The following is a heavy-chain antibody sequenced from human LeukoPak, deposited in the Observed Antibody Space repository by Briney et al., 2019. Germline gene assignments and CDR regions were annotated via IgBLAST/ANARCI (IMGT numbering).Heavy chain of an antibody. CDR3: VRDIVVAETAFDI. J-gene: IGHJ3*02. V-gene: IGHV4-4*02. CDR1: GGSISSNNW. CDR2: IYRNGGP. Sequence: SETLSLTCAVSGGSISSNNWWSWVRQPPGKGLEWIGEIYRNGGPNYNSSLKSRVTISLDKSKNLLSLKLSSLTASDTAVYYCVRDIVVAETAFDIWGQGAMVTVSS. D-gene: IGHD6-19*01.